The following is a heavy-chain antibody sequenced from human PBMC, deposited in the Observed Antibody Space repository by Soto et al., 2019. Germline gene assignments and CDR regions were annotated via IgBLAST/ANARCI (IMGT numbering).Heavy chain of an antibody. V-gene: IGHV3-30-3*01. Sequence: QVQLVESGGGVVQPGRSLRLSCAASGFTFSSYAMHWVRQAPGQGLEWVAVISYDGSNKYYADSVKGRFTISRDTSKNPLYLQMNSLRAECTAVYYCARPLWRDDYKWGDFDLWGRGTLVTVSS. J-gene: IGHJ2*01. D-gene: IGHD4-4*01. CDR1: GFTFSSYA. CDR2: ISYDGSNK. CDR3: ARPLWRDDYKWGDFDL.